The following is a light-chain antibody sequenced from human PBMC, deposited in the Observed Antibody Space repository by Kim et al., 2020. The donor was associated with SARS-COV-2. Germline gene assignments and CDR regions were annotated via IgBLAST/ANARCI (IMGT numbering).Light chain of an antibody. V-gene: IGKV1-16*01. CDR2: DVS. Sequence: DIQMTQSPSSLSASVGDRVTITCRASQGIGKSLAWFQQKPGKAPKSLIYDVSNLESGVPSRFSGSGSGTDFTLTISSLQPEDFASYYCQQYKTYPLPFGGGTKVDIK. CDR3: QQYKTYPLP. CDR1: QGIGKS. J-gene: IGKJ4*01.